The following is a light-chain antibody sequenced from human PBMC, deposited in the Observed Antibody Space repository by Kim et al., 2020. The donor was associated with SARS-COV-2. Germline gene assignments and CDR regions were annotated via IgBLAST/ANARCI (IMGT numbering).Light chain of an antibody. J-gene: IGKJ4*01. CDR3: QQRSNWPPDLT. CDR1: QSVSSS. V-gene: IGKV3-11*01. Sequence: PGERATLSCRASQSVSSSLAWYQQKPGQAPRLLISETSNRATGTPARFSGSGSGTDFTLTISSLEPEDFAVYYCQQRSNWPPDLTFGGGTKVDIK. CDR2: ETS.